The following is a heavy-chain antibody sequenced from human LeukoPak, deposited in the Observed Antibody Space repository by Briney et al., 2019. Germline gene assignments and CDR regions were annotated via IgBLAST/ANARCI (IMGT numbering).Heavy chain of an antibody. V-gene: IGHV3-33*01. CDR1: GFTFSSYG. D-gene: IGHD3-3*01. CDR3: ARSDYDFWSNSTNEIDY. CDR2: IWYDGSNK. Sequence: GRSLRLSCAASGFTFSSYGMHWVRQAPGKGLEWVAVIWYDGSNKYNADSVKGRFTISRDNSKNTLYLQMNSLRAEDTAVYYCARSDYDFWSNSTNEIDYWGQGTLVTVSS. J-gene: IGHJ4*02.